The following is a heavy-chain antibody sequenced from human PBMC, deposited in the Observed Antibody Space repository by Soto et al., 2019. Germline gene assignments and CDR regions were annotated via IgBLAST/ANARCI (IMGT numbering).Heavy chain of an antibody. CDR2: ISAYNGNT. D-gene: IGHD3-10*01. CDR3: ARSGPPEGS. V-gene: IGHV1-18*01. CDR1: GYTFTSYA. Sequence: QVQLVQSGAEVKKPGASVKVSCKASGYTFTSYAISWVRQAPGQGLEWMGWISAYNGNTNYAQKRQGRVTMTTDTYTTPAYMPQKSLRPDDPAVYYCARSGPPEGSWSQRTLVTASS. J-gene: IGHJ5*02.